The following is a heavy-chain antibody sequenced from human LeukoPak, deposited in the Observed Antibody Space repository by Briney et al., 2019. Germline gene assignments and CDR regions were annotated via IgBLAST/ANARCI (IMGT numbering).Heavy chain of an antibody. CDR2: IYSGGST. Sequence: PGGSLRLSCAASGFTVSSNYTSWVRQAPGKGLEWVSVIYSGGSTYYADSVKGRFTISRDNSKNTLYLQMNSLRAEDTAVYYCARPRFVWGSYRREALYYFDYWGQGTLVTVSS. D-gene: IGHD3-16*02. V-gene: IGHV3-66*02. CDR1: GFTVSSNY. CDR3: ARPRFVWGSYRREALYYFDY. J-gene: IGHJ4*02.